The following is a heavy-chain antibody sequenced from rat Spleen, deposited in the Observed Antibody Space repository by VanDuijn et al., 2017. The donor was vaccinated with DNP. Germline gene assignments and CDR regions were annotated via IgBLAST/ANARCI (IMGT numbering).Heavy chain of an antibody. V-gene: IGHV5-22*01. Sequence: EVQLVESGGDLVQPGRSLKLFCAASGFTFSDYYMAWIRQAPTKGLEWVAYIRYDGGSTKYGDSVKDRFTISRDNAKNTLYLQMNSLRSEDMANYYCARWNSGHFDYWGQGVMVPVSS. J-gene: IGHJ2*01. CDR1: GFTFSDYY. CDR3: ARWNSGHFDY. D-gene: IGHD4-3*01. CDR2: IRYDGGST.